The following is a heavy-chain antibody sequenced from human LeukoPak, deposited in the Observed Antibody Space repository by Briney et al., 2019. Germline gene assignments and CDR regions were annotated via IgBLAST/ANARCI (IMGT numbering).Heavy chain of an antibody. D-gene: IGHD3-10*01. CDR1: GYTFTSYY. J-gene: IGHJ3*02. CDR3: AAEGFGMYGSGRYAFDI. V-gene: IGHV1-46*01. CDR2: INPSGGST. Sequence: GASVKVSGKASGYTFTSYYMHWVRQAPGQGLEWMGIINPSGGSTSYAQKFQGRVTMTRDTSTSTVYMELSSLRSEDTAVYYCAAEGFGMYGSGRYAFDIWGQGTMVTVSS.